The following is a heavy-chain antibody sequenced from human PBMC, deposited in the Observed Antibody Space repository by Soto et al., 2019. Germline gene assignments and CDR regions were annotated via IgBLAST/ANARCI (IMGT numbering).Heavy chain of an antibody. J-gene: IGHJ6*02. D-gene: IGHD4-17*01. V-gene: IGHV1-69*13. CDR2: IIPIFGTA. CDR1: GGTFSSYA. CDR3: ASRPDYGGNSFSKDYYYGMDV. Sequence: ASVKVSCKASGGTFSSYAISWVRQAPGQGLEWMGGIIPIFGTANYAQKFQGRVTITADESTSTAYMELSSLRSEDTAVYYCASRPDYGGNSFSKDYYYGMDVWGQGTTVTVSS.